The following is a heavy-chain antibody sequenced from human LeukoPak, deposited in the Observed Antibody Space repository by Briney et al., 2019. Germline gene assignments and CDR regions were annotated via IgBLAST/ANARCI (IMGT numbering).Heavy chain of an antibody. V-gene: IGHV1-69*04. CDR3: ATLPQIAVAGFDY. CDR1: GGTFSSYA. J-gene: IGHJ4*02. Sequence: GASVKVSCKAFGGTFSSYAISWVRQAPGQGLEWMGRIIPILGIANYAQKFQGRVTITADKSTSTAYMELSSLRSEDTAVYYCATLPQIAVAGFDYWGQGTLVTVSS. D-gene: IGHD6-19*01. CDR2: IIPILGIA.